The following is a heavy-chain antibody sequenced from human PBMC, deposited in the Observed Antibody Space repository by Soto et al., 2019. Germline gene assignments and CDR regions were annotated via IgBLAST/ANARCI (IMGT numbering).Heavy chain of an antibody. CDR3: ARSFGWYEVES. D-gene: IGHD5-18*01. CDR2: MSNGGST. Sequence: QVQLQESGPGLVKPSGTLSLKPSGTLSLTCDVSGVSIDSSYWWGWVRQPPGRDLEWLGDMSNGGSTSYNSSLRSRVTILVDKSKNQFFLSLSFVTAADAASYFCARSFGWYEVESWGQGILVTVSS. V-gene: IGHV4-4*01. J-gene: IGHJ4*02. CDR1: GVSIDSSYW.